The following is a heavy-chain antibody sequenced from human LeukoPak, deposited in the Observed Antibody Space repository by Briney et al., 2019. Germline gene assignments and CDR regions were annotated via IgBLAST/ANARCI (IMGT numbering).Heavy chain of an antibody. CDR2: LITIVGKG. D-gene: IGHD3-22*01. Sequence: EASVTVSCXASGGTLSSSCVSCVRRAPGPGLAWIGGLITIVGKGNCVEKCEVRVTNNTDESTSTAYMKLSSLRSEGTAVYYCAPRPYYYDSSGSAFDIFGQGTMVTVSS. CDR1: GGTLSSSC. J-gene: IGHJ3*02. V-gene: IGHV1-69*05. CDR3: APRPYYYDSSGSAFDI.